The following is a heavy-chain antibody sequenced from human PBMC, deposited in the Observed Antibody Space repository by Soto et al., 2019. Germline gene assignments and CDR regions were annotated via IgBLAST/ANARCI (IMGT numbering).Heavy chain of an antibody. Sequence: GGSLRLSCAASGFIFSGYAMSWVRQAPGKGLEWVSDITDGGADRHHTDTVKGRFTISRDNAKNSLYLQMKSLRAEDQAVYFCARSGPRHLYSMDVWGKGTTVTVSS. V-gene: IGHV3-23*01. D-gene: IGHD3-10*01. J-gene: IGHJ6*03. CDR3: ARSGPRHLYSMDV. CDR2: ITDGGADR. CDR1: GFIFSGYA.